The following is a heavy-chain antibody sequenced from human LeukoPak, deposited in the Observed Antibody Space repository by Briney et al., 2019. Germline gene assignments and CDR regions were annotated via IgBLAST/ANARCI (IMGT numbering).Heavy chain of an antibody. D-gene: IGHD3-22*01. V-gene: IGHV4-34*01. CDR3: ARGDRYYYDSSGYYSHDY. Sequence: SETLSLTCAVYGGSFSGYYWSWIRQPPGKGLEWIGEINHSGSTNYNPSLNSRVTISVDTSKNQFSLKLSSVTAADTAVYYCARGDRYYYDSSGYYSHDYWGQGTLVTVSS. CDR2: INHSGST. CDR1: GGSFSGYY. J-gene: IGHJ4*02.